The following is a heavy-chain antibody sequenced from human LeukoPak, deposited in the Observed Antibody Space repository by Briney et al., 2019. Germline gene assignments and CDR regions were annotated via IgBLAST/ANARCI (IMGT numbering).Heavy chain of an antibody. CDR3: ARGLKGFGYDFWSGSRDAFDI. CDR1: GGSISSSGYY. D-gene: IGHD3-3*01. V-gene: IGHV4-39*07. J-gene: IGHJ3*02. CDR2: IYYSGST. Sequence: SETLSLTCTVSGGSISSSGYYWGWIRQPPGKGLEWIGSIYYSGSTYYNPSLKSRVTISVDTSKNQFSLKLSSVTAADTAVYYCARGLKGFGYDFWSGSRDAFDIWGQGTMVTVSS.